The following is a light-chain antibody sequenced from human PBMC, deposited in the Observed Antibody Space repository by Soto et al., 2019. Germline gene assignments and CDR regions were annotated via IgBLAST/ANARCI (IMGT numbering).Light chain of an antibody. CDR1: QSVSSSY. V-gene: IGKV3-20*01. CDR3: QQDDSSLGLT. J-gene: IGKJ4*01. CDR2: GAS. Sequence: EIVLTQSPGTLSLSPGERATLSCRASQSVSSSYLAWYQQKPGQAPRPHIYGASSSATGSPDRFSGSGSGTDFTLTISRLEPEDFAVYYCQQDDSSLGLTFGGGTKVEIK.